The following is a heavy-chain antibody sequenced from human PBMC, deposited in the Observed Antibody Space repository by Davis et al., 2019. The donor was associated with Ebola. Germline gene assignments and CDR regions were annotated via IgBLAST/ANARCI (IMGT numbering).Heavy chain of an antibody. J-gene: IGHJ4*02. D-gene: IGHD3-3*01. Sequence: SETLSLTCTVSGGSVSSGSYYWSWIRQPPGKGLEWIGYIYYSGSTNYNPSLKSRVTISVDTSKNQFSLKLSSVTAADTAVYYCARALRGGYDFWSGYPGNFDYWGQGTLVTVSS. CDR1: GGSVSSGSYY. CDR3: ARALRGGYDFWSGYPGNFDY. CDR2: IYYSGST. V-gene: IGHV4-61*01.